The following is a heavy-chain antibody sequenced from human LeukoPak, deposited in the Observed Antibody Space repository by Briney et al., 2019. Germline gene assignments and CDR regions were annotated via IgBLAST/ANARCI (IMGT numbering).Heavy chain of an antibody. D-gene: IGHD6-19*01. CDR1: DYTFTIFG. V-gene: IGHV1-18*01. J-gene: IGHJ4*02. CDR2: LCASNVNT. Sequence: VRVSFKASDYTFTIFGSSWGRQAPGQGGEWMGCLCASNVNTDYAQNFQGRVSMTTDTSTPTAYMELRSLRSDATAVYFCARDRAVAGFHLEAYWGQGTLVTVSS. CDR3: ARDRAVAGFHLEAY.